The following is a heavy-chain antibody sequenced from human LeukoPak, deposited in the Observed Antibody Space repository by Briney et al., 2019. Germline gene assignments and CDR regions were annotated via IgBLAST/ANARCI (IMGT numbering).Heavy chain of an antibody. J-gene: IGHJ4*02. CDR2: ITGTSGGSVITT. CDR3: AKADGSYKTLIDY. Sequence: GGSLRLSCAASGFTFSTYAMTWVRQAPGKGLEWIALITGTSGGSVITTYYADSVKGRFTISRDSSKSTVYLQMNSLRAEDTAVHYCAKADGSYKTLIDYWGQGTLVTVSS. V-gene: IGHV3-23*01. CDR1: GFTFSTYA. D-gene: IGHD3-10*01.